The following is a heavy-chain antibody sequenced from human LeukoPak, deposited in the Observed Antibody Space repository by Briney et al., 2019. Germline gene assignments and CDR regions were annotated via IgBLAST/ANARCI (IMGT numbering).Heavy chain of an antibody. Sequence: GGSLRLSRAASGLTFSSYIMNWVRQAPGKGLEGVSSISSYSSYIYYAVSVKGRFTISRDNAKNTLYLQMNSVGAEDTAVYYCARGPGPAAVYDFDYWGHGTMVTVSS. CDR2: ISSYSSYI. D-gene: IGHD6-25*01. V-gene: IGHV3-21*01. CDR1: GLTFSSYI. J-gene: IGHJ4*03. CDR3: ARGPGPAAVYDFDY.